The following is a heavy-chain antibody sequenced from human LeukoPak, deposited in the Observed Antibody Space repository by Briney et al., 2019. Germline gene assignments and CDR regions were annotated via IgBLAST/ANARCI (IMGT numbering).Heavy chain of an antibody. Sequence: GGSLRLSCAASGFTFSSYGMHWVRQAPGKGLEWVAVISYDGSNKYYADSVKGRFTISRDNSKNTLYLQMNSLRAEDTAVYYCARRRQSSRGAFDIWGQGTMVTVSS. J-gene: IGHJ3*02. CDR1: GFTFSSYG. CDR3: ARRRQSSRGAFDI. V-gene: IGHV3-30*03. CDR2: ISYDGSNK. D-gene: IGHD6-19*01.